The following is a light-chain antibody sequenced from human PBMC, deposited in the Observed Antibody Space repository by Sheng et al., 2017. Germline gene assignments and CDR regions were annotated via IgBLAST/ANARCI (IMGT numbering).Light chain of an antibody. Sequence: EIVLTQSPATLSVSPGERVTLSCRASQSVSNNLAWYQQKPGQAPRLLIYDTSTRATGIPGRFSGSGSGTEFSLTISSLQSEDFTAYYCQQYNNWPRTFGQGTKVETK. V-gene: IGKV3-15*01. CDR3: QQYNNWPRT. J-gene: IGKJ1*01. CDR2: DTS. CDR1: QSVSNN.